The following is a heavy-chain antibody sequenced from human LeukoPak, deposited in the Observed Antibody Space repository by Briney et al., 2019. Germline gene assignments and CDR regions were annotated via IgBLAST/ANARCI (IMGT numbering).Heavy chain of an antibody. CDR1: GGTFSSYA. CDR3: ASAYYYDSSGSFDY. D-gene: IGHD3-22*01. Sequence: SVKVSCKASGGTFSSYAISWVRQAPGQGLEWMGRIIPILGIANYAQKFQGRVTITADKSTSTAYMELSSLSSEDTAVYYCASAYYYDSSGSFDYWGQGTLVTVSS. V-gene: IGHV1-69*04. CDR2: IIPILGIA. J-gene: IGHJ4*02.